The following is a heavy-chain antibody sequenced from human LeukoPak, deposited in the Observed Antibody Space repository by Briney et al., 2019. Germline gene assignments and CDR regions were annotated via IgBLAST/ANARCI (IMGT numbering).Heavy chain of an antibody. V-gene: IGHV4-59*01. CDR1: GDSISSYY. CDR3: ARAASSWSFDY. D-gene: IGHD6-13*01. J-gene: IGHJ4*03. Sequence: PTETPSLTCTVSGDSISSYYWSWIRQPPGRGLEWIGYIYYSGSTNYNPSLKSRVTISVDTSKNQFSLKLSSVTAADTAVYYCARAASSWSFDYWGHRTLVTVSS. CDR2: IYYSGST.